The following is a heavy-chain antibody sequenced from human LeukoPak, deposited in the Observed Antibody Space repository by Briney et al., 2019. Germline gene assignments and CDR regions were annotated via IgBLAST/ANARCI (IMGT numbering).Heavy chain of an antibody. CDR3: ARGYCSGGSCLPRSYGMDV. CDR2: IIPILGIA. V-gene: IGHV1-69*04. Sequence: SVKVSCKASGGTFSSYAISWVRQAPGQGLEWMGRIIPILGIANYAQKFQSRVTITADKSTSTAYMELSSLRSEDTAVYYCARGYCSGGSCLPRSYGMDVWGQGTTVTVSS. CDR1: GGTFSSYA. D-gene: IGHD2-15*01. J-gene: IGHJ6*02.